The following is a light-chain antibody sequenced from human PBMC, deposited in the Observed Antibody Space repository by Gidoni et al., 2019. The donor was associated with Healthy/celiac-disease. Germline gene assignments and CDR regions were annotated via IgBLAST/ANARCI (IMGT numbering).Light chain of an antibody. J-gene: IGKJ2*01. CDR1: QSISSW. Sequence: DIQMTQSPSTLSTSVGDRVTITCRASQSISSWLAWYQQKPGKAPKLLIYKASSLESGVPSRFSGSGSGTEFTLTISSLQPDDFATYYCQQYNSYPYTFGQGTKLEIK. CDR2: KAS. CDR3: QQYNSYPYT. V-gene: IGKV1-5*03.